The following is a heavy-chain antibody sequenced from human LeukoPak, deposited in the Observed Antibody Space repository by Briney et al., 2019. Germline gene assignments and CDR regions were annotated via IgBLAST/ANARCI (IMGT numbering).Heavy chain of an antibody. D-gene: IGHD3-3*01. CDR2: ISSSGSTI. V-gene: IGHV3-11*04. CDR1: GFTFSDYY. J-gene: IGHJ3*02. Sequence: GGSLRLSCAASGFTFSDYYMSWIRQAPGKGLEWVSYISSSGSTIYYADSVKGRFTISRDNAKNSLYLQMNSLRAEDTAVYYCARDRTIFSDDAFDIWGQGTMVTVSS. CDR3: ARDRTIFSDDAFDI.